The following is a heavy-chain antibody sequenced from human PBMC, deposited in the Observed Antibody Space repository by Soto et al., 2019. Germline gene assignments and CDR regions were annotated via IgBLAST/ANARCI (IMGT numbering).Heavy chain of an antibody. CDR2: INADGSDT. D-gene: IGHD1-26*01. Sequence: EVQLVQSGGGVVRPGGSLRLSCAASGFTFEDYALHWVRQSSGKSPEWVSLINADGSDTYYADSVKGRFTISRDNNKHSLYLQMNSLRPEDTAIYFCAKARFYFDSSPCDSWGQGTLVTVTS. J-gene: IGHJ4*02. CDR3: AKARFYFDSSPCDS. CDR1: GFTFEDYA. V-gene: IGHV3-43*02.